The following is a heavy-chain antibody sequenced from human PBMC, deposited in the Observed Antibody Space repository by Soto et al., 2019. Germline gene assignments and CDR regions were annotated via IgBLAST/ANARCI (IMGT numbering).Heavy chain of an antibody. V-gene: IGHV4-31*03. D-gene: IGHD3-22*01. CDR1: GGSISSGGYY. J-gene: IGHJ4*02. Sequence: PSETLSLTCTVSGGSISSGGYYWSWIRQHPGKGLEWIGYIYYSGSTYYNPSLKSRVTISVDTSKNQFSLKLSSVAAADTAVYYCASSSGPVYYFDYWGQGTLVTVSS. CDR2: IYYSGST. CDR3: ASSSGPVYYFDY.